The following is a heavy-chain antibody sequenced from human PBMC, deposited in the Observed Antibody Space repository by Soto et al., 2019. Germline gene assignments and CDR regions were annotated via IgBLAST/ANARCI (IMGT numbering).Heavy chain of an antibody. CDR2: INPNSGGT. Sequence: SVKVSCKASGYSLSGYYLHWVRQAPGQGPEWMGWINPNSGGTKYVQKFQGRVTMTRDTSISTVYLELSRLRSDDTAVFYCARGWGIAAPGPNWFDPWGQGTLVTVSS. V-gene: IGHV1-2*02. J-gene: IGHJ5*02. CDR3: ARGWGIAAPGPNWFDP. CDR1: GYSLSGYY. D-gene: IGHD6-13*01.